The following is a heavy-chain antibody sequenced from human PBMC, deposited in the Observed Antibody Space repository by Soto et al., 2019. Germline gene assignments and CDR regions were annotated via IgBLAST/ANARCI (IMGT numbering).Heavy chain of an antibody. Sequence: AGGSLRLSCAASGFTFSGSAMHWVRQASGKGLEWVGRIKRKADSYATAYAASVNGRFTISRDDSKNTAYLQMNSLKTEDTAVYYCTIFSYESSGYPTPDQWAQGAPVTVSS. CDR1: GFTFSGSA. D-gene: IGHD5-12*01. CDR2: IKRKADSYAT. V-gene: IGHV3-73*01. CDR3: TIFSYESSGYPTPDQ. J-gene: IGHJ4*02.